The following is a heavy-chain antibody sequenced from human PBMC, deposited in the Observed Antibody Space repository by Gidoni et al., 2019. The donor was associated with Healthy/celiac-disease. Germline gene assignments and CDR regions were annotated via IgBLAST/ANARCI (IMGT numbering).Heavy chain of an antibody. J-gene: IGHJ4*02. V-gene: IGHV3-23*01. D-gene: IGHD6-19*01. CDR2: ISGSGGST. Sequence: EVQLLASGGCLVQPGGSMRLSCAASGVTCSSYAMSWVRQAPGKGLERVSAISGSGGSTYYADSVNGRFTISRDNSKNTLYLQMNSLRAEDTAVYYCAKEGEEASSGFPAWDYWGQGTLVTVSS. CDR1: GVTCSSYA. CDR3: AKEGEEASSGFPAWDY.